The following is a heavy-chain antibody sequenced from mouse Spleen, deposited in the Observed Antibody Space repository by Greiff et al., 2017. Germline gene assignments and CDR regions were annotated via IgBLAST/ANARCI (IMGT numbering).Heavy chain of an antibody. V-gene: IGHV3-6*01. CDR2: ISYDGSN. CDR3: ARDRGGPFDY. Sequence: EVKLMESGPGLVKPSQSLSLTCSVTGYSITSGYYWNWIRQFPGNKLEWMGYISYDGSNNYNPSLKNRISITRDTSKNQFFLKLNSVTTEDTATYYCARDRGGPFDYWGQGTTLTVSS. J-gene: IGHJ2*01. D-gene: IGHD1-1*02. CDR1: GYSITSGYY.